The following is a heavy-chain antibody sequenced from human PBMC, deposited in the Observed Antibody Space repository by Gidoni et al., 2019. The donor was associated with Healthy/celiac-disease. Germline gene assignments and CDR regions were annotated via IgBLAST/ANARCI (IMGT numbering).Heavy chain of an antibody. J-gene: IGHJ6*02. CDR3: ARRRYDYVWGSYRYRVYGMDV. V-gene: IGHV4-34*01. D-gene: IGHD3-16*02. CDR2: LNHTRIT. CDR1: GGSFSCYY. Sequence: QLQLQQLCAGLLKPSTTLSITCAVYGGSFSCYYWIWIRQPPGKGLEWIGELNHTRITNYNPSLKRRVIISVETSKNQFSLKLSSVTAADTVVYYCARRRYDYVWGSYRYRVYGMDVWGQGTTVTVSS.